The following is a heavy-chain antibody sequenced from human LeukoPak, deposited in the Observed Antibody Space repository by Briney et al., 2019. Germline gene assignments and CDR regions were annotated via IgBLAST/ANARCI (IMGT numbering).Heavy chain of an antibody. CDR3: ARGRGSGHKENWFDP. CDR1: GYTLTTYD. D-gene: IGHD6-19*01. Sequence: ASVKVSCKASGYTLTTYDINWVRQATGQGLEWMRWMNPNSGNTGYAQKFQGRVTMTRNTSISTAYMELSSLRSEDTAVYYCARGRGSGHKENWFDPWGQGTLVTVSS. J-gene: IGHJ5*02. CDR2: MNPNSGNT. V-gene: IGHV1-8*01.